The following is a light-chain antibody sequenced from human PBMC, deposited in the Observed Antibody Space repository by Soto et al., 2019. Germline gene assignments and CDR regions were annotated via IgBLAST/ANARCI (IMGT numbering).Light chain of an antibody. CDR2: RVT. CDR3: CAYAGLNTVI. Sequence: QSALTQPPSASGSPGQSVTISCTGTSSDVGGYNYVSWYQQHPGKAPKLLMFRVTERPSGVPDRFSGSKSGNTASLTVSGLQAEDEGGYYRCAYAGLNTVIFGGGTKLTVL. J-gene: IGLJ2*01. V-gene: IGLV2-8*01. CDR1: SSDVGGYNY.